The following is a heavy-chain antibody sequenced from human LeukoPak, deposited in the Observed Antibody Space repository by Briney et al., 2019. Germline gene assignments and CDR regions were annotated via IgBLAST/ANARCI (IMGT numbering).Heavy chain of an antibody. Sequence: GGSLRLSCTASGFIFENYYMSWIRQAPGKGPQWVSYISKEDNTIYYADSVKGRFTVSRDNDKNSMYLQMNRLKDEDTAMYYCVRVVAVVVTGIFDVWGQGTMVAVSS. V-gene: IGHV3-11*04. CDR2: ISKEDNTI. D-gene: IGHD2-15*01. J-gene: IGHJ3*01. CDR3: VRVVAVVVTGIFDV. CDR1: GFIFENYY.